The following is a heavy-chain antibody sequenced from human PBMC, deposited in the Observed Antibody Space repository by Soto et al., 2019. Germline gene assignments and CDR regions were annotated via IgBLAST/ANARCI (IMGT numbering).Heavy chain of an antibody. D-gene: IGHD1-1*01. CDR1: RYIFTAYF. V-gene: IGHV1-2*02. J-gene: IGHJ5*02. CDR2: INPNNGAT. CDR3: ASHDTGARFDP. Sequence: QVQLVQSGAEVKKPGASVKVSCKAPRYIFTAYFMHWVRQDPGQGLEWMGWINPNNGATHYGLSFQGRVTMTRDTSISTAYMELSSLRSDDTAVYSCASHDTGARFDPWGQGTLVIVSS.